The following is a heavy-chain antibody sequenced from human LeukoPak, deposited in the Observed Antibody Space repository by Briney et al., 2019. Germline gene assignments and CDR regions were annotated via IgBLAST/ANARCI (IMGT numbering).Heavy chain of an antibody. CDR2: IYYSGST. J-gene: IGHJ4*02. V-gene: IGHV4-39*01. CDR1: GGSISSSSYY. CDR3: ARTLAMVSGY. Sequence: SETLSLTCTVSGGSISSSSYYWGWIRQPPGKGLEWIGSIYYSGSTYYNPSLKSRVTISVDTSKNQFSLKLSSVTAADTAVYYCARTLAMVSGYWGQGTLVTVSS. D-gene: IGHD5-18*01.